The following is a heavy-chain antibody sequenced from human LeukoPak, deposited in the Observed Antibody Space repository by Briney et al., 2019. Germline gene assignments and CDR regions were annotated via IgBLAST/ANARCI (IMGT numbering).Heavy chain of an antibody. CDR3: ARCTSTAAFDN. D-gene: IGHD1-1*01. CDR1: GGSISSGHYY. V-gene: IGHV4-31*03. CDR2: IFYSGAT. J-gene: IGHJ4*02. Sequence: SETLSLTCTVSGGSISSGHYYWSWIRQHPGKGLEWIGYIFYSGATYYNPSLKSRVTISLDTSKNQFSLSLSSVTAADTAVFYCARCTSTAAFDNWGQGTLVTVSS.